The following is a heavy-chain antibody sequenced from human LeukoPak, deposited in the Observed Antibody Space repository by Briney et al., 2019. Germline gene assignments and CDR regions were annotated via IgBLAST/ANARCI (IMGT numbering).Heavy chain of an antibody. Sequence: ASVKVSCKASGYTFTSYDINWVRQATGQGLEWMGGIIPIFGTANYAQKFQGRVTITADESTSTAYMELSSLRSEDTAVYYCARGYGSEYRGLDYWGQGTLVTVSS. J-gene: IGHJ4*02. CDR1: GYTFTSYD. D-gene: IGHD3-10*01. CDR3: ARGYGSEYRGLDY. V-gene: IGHV1-69*13. CDR2: IIPIFGTA.